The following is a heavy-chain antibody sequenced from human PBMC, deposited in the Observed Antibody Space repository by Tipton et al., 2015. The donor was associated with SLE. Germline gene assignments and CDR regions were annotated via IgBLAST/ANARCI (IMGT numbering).Heavy chain of an antibody. D-gene: IGHD6-19*01. CDR1: GGSFSGYY. CDR3: AISPEAVAGDAAFDI. CDR2: INHSGST. Sequence: TLSLTCAVYGGSFSGYYWSWIRQPPGKGLEWIGEINHSGSTNYNPSLKSRVTISVDTSKNRFSLKLSSVTAADPAVYYCAISPEAVAGDAAFDIWGQGTMVTVSS. V-gene: IGHV4-34*01. J-gene: IGHJ3*02.